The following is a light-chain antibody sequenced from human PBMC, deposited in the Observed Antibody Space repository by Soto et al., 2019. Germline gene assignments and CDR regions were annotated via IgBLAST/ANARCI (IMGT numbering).Light chain of an antibody. CDR3: IAYTSSSTPYV. J-gene: IGLJ1*01. V-gene: IGLV2-14*01. Sequence: QSALTQPASVSGSPGQSITISCTGTSSDVGGYNYVSWYQQHPGKAPKLMIYEVSNRPSGVSNRFSGSKSVNTASLTISGLQAEDEADYYCIAYTSSSTPYVFGTGTKLTV. CDR1: SSDVGGYNY. CDR2: EVS.